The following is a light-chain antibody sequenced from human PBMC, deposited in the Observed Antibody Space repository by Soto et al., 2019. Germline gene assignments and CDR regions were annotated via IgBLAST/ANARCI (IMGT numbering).Light chain of an antibody. CDR3: QQYVRSPWT. CDR2: GAS. CDR1: QSVSSSY. Sequence: EIVLTQSPGTLSLSPGERATLSCRASQSVSSSYLAWYQQKPGQAPRLLIYGASNRATGIPDRFSGSGSGTGFTLTISRLEPEDFAVYYCQQYVRSPWTFGQGTKVDIK. V-gene: IGKV3-20*01. J-gene: IGKJ1*01.